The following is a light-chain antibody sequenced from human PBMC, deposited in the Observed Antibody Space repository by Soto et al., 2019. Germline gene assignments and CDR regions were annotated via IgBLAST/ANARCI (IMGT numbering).Light chain of an antibody. CDR1: QSVSSSY. J-gene: IGKJ1*01. CDR3: LQDYNYPRT. V-gene: IGKV3-20*01. CDR2: GAS. Sequence: EIVLTQSPGTLSLSPGERATLSCRASQSVSSSYLAWYQQKPGQAPRLLIYGASSRATGIPDRFSGSGSGTDFTLTISRLEPEDFATYYGLQDYNYPRTFGQGTRVEVK.